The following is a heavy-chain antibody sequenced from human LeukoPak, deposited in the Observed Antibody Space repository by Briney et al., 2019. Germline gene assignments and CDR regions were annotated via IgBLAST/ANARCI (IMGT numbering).Heavy chain of an antibody. CDR3: ARDSQGSGSYPPMDFDY. Sequence: ASVKVSCKASGYTFTGYYMHWVRQAPGQGLEWMGWINPNSGGANYAQEFQGRVTMTRDTSISTAYMELSRLRSDDTAVYYCARDSQGSGSYPPMDFDYWGQGTLVTVSS. CDR1: GYTFTGYY. V-gene: IGHV1-2*02. J-gene: IGHJ4*02. D-gene: IGHD3-10*01. CDR2: INPNSGGA.